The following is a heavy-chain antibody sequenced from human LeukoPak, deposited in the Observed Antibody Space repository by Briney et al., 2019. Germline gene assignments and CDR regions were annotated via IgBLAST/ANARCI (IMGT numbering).Heavy chain of an antibody. D-gene: IGHD6-19*01. CDR2: ISAYNGNT. J-gene: IGHJ4*02. Sequence: ASVTVPCKASGYTFTSYGISWVRQAPGQGLEWMGWISAYNGNTNYAQKLQGRVTMTTDTSTSTAYMELRSLRSDDTAVYYCARDGKWRSIAVAGTTFDYWGQGTLVTVSS. CDR1: GYTFTSYG. CDR3: ARDGKWRSIAVAGTTFDY. V-gene: IGHV1-18*01.